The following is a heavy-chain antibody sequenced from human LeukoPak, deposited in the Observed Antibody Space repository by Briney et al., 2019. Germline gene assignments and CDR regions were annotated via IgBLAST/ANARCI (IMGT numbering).Heavy chain of an antibody. CDR1: GFTVSSNY. CDR3: ARERNLEIAVAGTIFDY. Sequence: GGSLRLSCAASGFTVSSNYMSWVRQAPGKGLEWVSVIYSGGDTYYADSVKGRFTISRDNSKNMIYLEMSSLKAEDTAVYYCARERNLEIAVAGTIFDYWGQGTLVTVSS. V-gene: IGHV3-66*01. CDR2: IYSGGDT. D-gene: IGHD6-19*01. J-gene: IGHJ4*02.